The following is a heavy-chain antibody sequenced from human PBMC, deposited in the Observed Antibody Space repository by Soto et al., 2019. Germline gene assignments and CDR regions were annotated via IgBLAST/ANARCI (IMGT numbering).Heavy chain of an antibody. J-gene: IGHJ4*02. CDR1: GFTFSSYS. Sequence: EVQLVESGGGLVKPGGSLRLSCAASGFTFSSYSMNWVRQAPGKGLEWVSSISSSSSYIYYADSVKGRFTISRDNAKNSQYLQMTGLRAEDTAVYYCARDQPGYSYGYGLGYWGQGTLVTVSS. D-gene: IGHD5-18*01. V-gene: IGHV3-21*01. CDR3: ARDQPGYSYGYGLGY. CDR2: ISSSSSYI.